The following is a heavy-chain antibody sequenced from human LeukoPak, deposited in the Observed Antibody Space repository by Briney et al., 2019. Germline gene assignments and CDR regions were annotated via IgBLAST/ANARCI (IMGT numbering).Heavy chain of an antibody. CDR2: ITGSGDST. CDR3: AKENPVGGTNYFDY. Sequence: GGSLRLSCAASGFTVSSNYMSWVRQAPGKGLEWVSAITGSGDSTYYADSVKGRFTISRDNSKNTLSLQMNSLRAEDTAVYYCAKENPVGGTNYFDYWGQGTLVTVSS. J-gene: IGHJ4*02. V-gene: IGHV3-23*01. CDR1: GFTVSSNY. D-gene: IGHD1-26*01.